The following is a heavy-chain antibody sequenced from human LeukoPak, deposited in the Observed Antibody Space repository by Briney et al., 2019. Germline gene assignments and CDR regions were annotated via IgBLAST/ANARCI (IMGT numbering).Heavy chain of an antibody. J-gene: IGHJ5*02. CDR1: GGSISSYY. CDR3: ARHGISREYGSVTNWFDP. V-gene: IGHV4-59*08. CDR2: IYYSGST. Sequence: SETLSLTCTVSGGSISSYYWSWIRQPPGKGLEWIGYIYYSGSTNYNPSLKSRVTISVDTSKNQFSLKLSSVTAADTAVYYCARHGISREYGSVTNWFDPWGQGTLVTVSS. D-gene: IGHD3-10*01.